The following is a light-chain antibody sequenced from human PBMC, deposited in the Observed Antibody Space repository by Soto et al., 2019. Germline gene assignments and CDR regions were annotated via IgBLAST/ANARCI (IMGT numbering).Light chain of an antibody. CDR1: QPVSTY. J-gene: IGKJ5*01. V-gene: IGKV3-11*01. CDR2: DAS. CDR3: QQRSHWPT. Sequence: EMVLTQSPATLSLSPGERATLSCRASQPVSTYLAWYQQKPGQAPRLLIFDASNRATGIPARFSGSGSGTDFTLTISSLEPEDFAVHYCQQRSHWPTFGQGTRLEI.